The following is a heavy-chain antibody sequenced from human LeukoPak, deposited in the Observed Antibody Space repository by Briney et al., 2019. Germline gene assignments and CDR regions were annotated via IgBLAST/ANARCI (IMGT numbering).Heavy chain of an antibody. V-gene: IGHV4-34*01. Sequence: SETLSLTCAVYGGSFSGYYWSWIRQPPGKGLEWIGEINHSGSTNYNPSLKSRVTISVDTSKNQFSLKLSSVTAADTAVYYCASTPLYYDILTGYYTTHYMDVWGKGTTVTVSS. J-gene: IGHJ6*03. CDR3: ASTPLYYDILTGYYTTHYMDV. CDR1: GGSFSGYY. D-gene: IGHD3-9*01. CDR2: INHSGST.